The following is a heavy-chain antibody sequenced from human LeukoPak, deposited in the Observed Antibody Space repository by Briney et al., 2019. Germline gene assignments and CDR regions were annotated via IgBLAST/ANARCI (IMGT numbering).Heavy chain of an antibody. CDR2: ISAYNGNT. J-gene: IGHJ4*02. V-gene: IGHV1-18*01. CDR1: GYTFTGYG. CDR3: ARNLRSYSSYDY. D-gene: IGHD6-6*01. Sequence: ASVKVSCKASGYTFTGYGISWVRQAPGQGLEWMGWISAYNGNTNYAQKFQGRVTMTRDTSISTAYMELSRLRSDDTAVYYCARNLRSYSSYDYWGQGTLVTVSS.